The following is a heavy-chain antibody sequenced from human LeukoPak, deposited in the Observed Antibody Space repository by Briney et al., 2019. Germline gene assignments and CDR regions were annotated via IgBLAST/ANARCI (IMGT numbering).Heavy chain of an antibody. CDR3: ATSPGIAAAQLGY. J-gene: IGHJ4*02. D-gene: IGHD6-13*01. CDR1: GYSFTSYW. CDR2: IYPGDSDT. Sequence: PGESLQISCKGSGYSFTSYWIGWVRQLPGKGLEWMGIIYPGDSDTRYSPSFQGQVTISADKSISTAYLQWSSLKASDTAMYYCATSPGIAAAQLGYWGQGTLVTVSS. V-gene: IGHV5-51*01.